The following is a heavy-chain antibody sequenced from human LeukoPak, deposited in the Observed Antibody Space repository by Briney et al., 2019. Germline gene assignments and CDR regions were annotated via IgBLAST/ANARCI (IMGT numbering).Heavy chain of an antibody. V-gene: IGHV4-59*01. Sequence: SETLSLTCTVSGGSISSYYWSWIRQPPGKGLEWIGYIYDSGSTNYNPSLKSRVTISVDASKNQFSLKLSSVTAADAAVYYCARVGGTNYYYYGMDVWGQGTTVTVSS. CDR3: ARVGGTNYYYYGMDV. D-gene: IGHD1-1*01. J-gene: IGHJ6*02. CDR1: GGSISSYY. CDR2: IYDSGST.